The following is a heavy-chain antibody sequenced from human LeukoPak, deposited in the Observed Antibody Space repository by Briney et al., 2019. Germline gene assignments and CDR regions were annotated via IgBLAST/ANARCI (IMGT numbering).Heavy chain of an antibody. J-gene: IGHJ5*02. CDR3: ARGRRTSWFDP. CDR1: GGSINSYY. V-gene: IGHV4-59*08. CDR2: IYYSGST. D-gene: IGHD3-16*01. Sequence: SETLSLTCTVSGGSINSYYWSWIRQPPGKGLEWIGYIYYSGSTNYNPSLKSRVTISVDTSKNQFSLKLSSVTAADTAVYYCARGRRTSWFDPWGQGTLVTVSS.